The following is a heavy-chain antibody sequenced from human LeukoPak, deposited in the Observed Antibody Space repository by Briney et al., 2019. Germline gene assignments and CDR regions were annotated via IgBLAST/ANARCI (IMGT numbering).Heavy chain of an antibody. V-gene: IGHV1-69*05. Sequence: ASVKVSCKASGGTFSSYAISWVQQAPGQGLEWMGGIIPIFGTANYAQKFQGRVTITTDESTSTAYMELSSLRSEDTAVYYCARVKQQLVEGAGNWFDPWGQGTLVTVSS. CDR3: ARVKQQLVEGAGNWFDP. D-gene: IGHD6-13*01. J-gene: IGHJ5*02. CDR1: GGTFSSYA. CDR2: IIPIFGTA.